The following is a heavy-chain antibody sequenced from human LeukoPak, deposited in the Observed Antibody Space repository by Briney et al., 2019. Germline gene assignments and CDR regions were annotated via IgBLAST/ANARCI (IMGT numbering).Heavy chain of an antibody. V-gene: IGHV4-4*07. D-gene: IGHD1-14*01. J-gene: IGHJ4*02. CDR3: ATTGHPKGDFDY. CDR1: GGSISSYY. Sequence: SSETLSLTCTVSGGSISSYYWSWIRQPAGKGLEWIGRIYTSGSTNYNPSLKSRVTMSVDTSKNQFSLKLSSVTAADTAVYYCATTGHPKGDFDYWGQGTLVTVSS. CDR2: IYTSGST.